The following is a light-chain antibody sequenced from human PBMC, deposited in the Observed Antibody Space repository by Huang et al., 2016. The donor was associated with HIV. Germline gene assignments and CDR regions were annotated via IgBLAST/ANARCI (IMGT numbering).Light chain of an antibody. J-gene: IGKJ5*01. CDR3: QQRKYWPPIT. Sequence: ETVLTQSPATLSLSPGERATLSCRASQSVNSYLAWYQQKPGQTPRLLIYDAANRATGIPARFSGSGSGTDFTRNISSLEPEEFAVYYCQQRKYWPPITFGQGTRLEIK. V-gene: IGKV3-11*01. CDR2: DAA. CDR1: QSVNSY.